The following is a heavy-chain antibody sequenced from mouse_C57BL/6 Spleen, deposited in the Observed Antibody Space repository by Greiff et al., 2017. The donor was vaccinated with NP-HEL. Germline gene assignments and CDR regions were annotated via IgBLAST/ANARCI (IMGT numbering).Heavy chain of an antibody. J-gene: IGHJ1*03. D-gene: IGHD2-5*01. Sequence: EVQLQQSGPELVKPGASVKISCKASGYTFTDYYMNWVKQSHGKSLEWIGDINPNNGGTSYNQKFKGKATLTVDKSSSTAYMELRSLTSEDSAVYYCARPSYYSNYVWYFDVWGTGTTVTVSS. CDR3: ARPSYYSNYVWYFDV. CDR1: GYTFTDYY. CDR2: INPNNGGT. V-gene: IGHV1-26*01.